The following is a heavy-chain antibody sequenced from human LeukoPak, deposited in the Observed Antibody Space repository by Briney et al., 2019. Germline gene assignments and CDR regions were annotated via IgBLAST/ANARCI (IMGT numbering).Heavy chain of an antibody. Sequence: GGSLRLPCAASGFTFSSYSMNWVRQAPGKGLEWVSSISSSSSYIYYADSVKGRFTISRDNAKNSLYLQMNSLRAEDTAVYYCARDWYCSGGSCYSFDYWGQGTLVTVSS. CDR2: ISSSSSYI. D-gene: IGHD2-15*01. CDR1: GFTFSSYS. CDR3: ARDWYCSGGSCYSFDY. V-gene: IGHV3-21*01. J-gene: IGHJ4*02.